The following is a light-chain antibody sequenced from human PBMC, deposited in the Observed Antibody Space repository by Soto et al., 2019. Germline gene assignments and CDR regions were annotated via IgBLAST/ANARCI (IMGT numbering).Light chain of an antibody. CDR1: SSDVGGYNY. J-gene: IGLJ1*01. CDR2: DVS. CDR3: AAWDDRLDVYA. V-gene: IGLV2-11*01. Sequence: QSVLTQPRSVSGSPGQSVTISCTGTSSDVGGYNYVSWYQQHPGKAPKLMIYDVSKRPSGVPDRFSGSKSGNTASLTISGLQAEDEADYYCAAWDDRLDVYAFGTGTKVTVL.